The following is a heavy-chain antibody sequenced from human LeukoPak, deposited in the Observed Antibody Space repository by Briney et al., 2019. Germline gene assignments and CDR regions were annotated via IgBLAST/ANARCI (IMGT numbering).Heavy chain of an antibody. V-gene: IGHV1-18*01. J-gene: IGHJ3*02. CDR2: ISAYNGNT. CDR3: ARGPQGKYYDFWSGYPGDAFDI. Sequence: GASVKVSCKASGYTFSSYGISWVRQAPGQGLEWMGWISAYNGNTNYAQKLQGRVTMTTDTSTSTAYMELRSLRSDDTAVYYCARGPQGKYYDFWSGYPGDAFDIWGQGTMVTVSS. CDR1: GYTFSSYG. D-gene: IGHD3-3*01.